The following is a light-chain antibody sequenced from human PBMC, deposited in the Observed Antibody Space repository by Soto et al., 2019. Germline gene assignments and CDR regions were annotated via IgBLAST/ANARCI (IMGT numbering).Light chain of an antibody. CDR1: SSNIGSNT. V-gene: IGLV1-44*01. CDR3: ATWDDNLDGYV. CDR2: SHN. Sequence: QSVLTQSPSASGTPGQRVIISCSGSSSNIGSNTVHWYQQLPGTAPKLLIYSHNQRPSGVPDRFSGSQSGTSASLAISGLQSEDEADYYCATWDDNLDGYVFGTGTKLTVL. J-gene: IGLJ1*01.